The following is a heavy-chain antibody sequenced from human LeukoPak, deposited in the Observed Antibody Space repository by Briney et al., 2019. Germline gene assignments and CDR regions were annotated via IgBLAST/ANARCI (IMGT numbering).Heavy chain of an antibody. D-gene: IGHD3-10*01. CDR3: ARHAGTAYYGSAHYYYGMDV. J-gene: IGHJ6*02. Sequence: PSQTLSLTCTVSGGSISSGGYYWSWIRQPPGKGLEWIGYIYYSGSTNYNPSLKSRVTISVDTSKIQFSLKLSSVTAADTAVYYCARHAGTAYYGSAHYYYGMDVWGQGTTVTVSS. CDR1: GGSISSGGYY. V-gene: IGHV4-61*08. CDR2: IYYSGST.